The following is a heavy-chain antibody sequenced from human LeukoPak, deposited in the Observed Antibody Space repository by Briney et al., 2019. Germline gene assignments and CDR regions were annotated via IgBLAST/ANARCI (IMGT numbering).Heavy chain of an antibody. CDR3: ARTAETIYYYDSSGYEPTFDY. V-gene: IGHV1-69*05. D-gene: IGHD3-22*01. CDR1: GGTFSSYA. Sequence: SVKVSCKASGGTFSSYAISWVRQAPGQGLEWMGEIIPIFGTANYAQKFQGRVTITTDESTSTAYMELSSLRSEDTAVYYCARTAETIYYYDSSGYEPTFDYWGQGTLVTVSS. CDR2: IIPIFGTA. J-gene: IGHJ4*02.